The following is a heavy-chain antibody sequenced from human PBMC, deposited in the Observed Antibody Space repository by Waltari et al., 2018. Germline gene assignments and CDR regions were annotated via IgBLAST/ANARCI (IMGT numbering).Heavy chain of an antibody. CDR3: ARHPSVAELYFDY. Sequence: QLPLQESGPGLVKPSETLSLTCTVSGGSISSSSYYWGWIRQPPGKGLEWIGSIYYSGSTYYNPSLKSRVTISVDTSKNQFSLKLSSVTAADTAVYYCARHPSVAELYFDYWGQGTLVTVSS. J-gene: IGHJ4*02. D-gene: IGHD6-19*01. V-gene: IGHV4-39*01. CDR1: GGSISSSSYY. CDR2: IYYSGST.